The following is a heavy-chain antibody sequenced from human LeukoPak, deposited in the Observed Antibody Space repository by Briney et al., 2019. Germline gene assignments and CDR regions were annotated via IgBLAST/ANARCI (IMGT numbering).Heavy chain of an antibody. CDR1: GFTFSSYS. D-gene: IGHD1-26*01. CDR3: ARELGSYYRYFDY. Sequence: GGSLRLSCAASGFTFSSYSMNWVRQAPGKGLECVSVIYSDSSTYYADSVKGRFTISRDNSKNTLYLQMNSLRAEDTAVYYCARELGSYYRYFDYWGQGTLVTVSS. J-gene: IGHJ4*02. CDR2: IYSDSST. V-gene: IGHV3-53*01.